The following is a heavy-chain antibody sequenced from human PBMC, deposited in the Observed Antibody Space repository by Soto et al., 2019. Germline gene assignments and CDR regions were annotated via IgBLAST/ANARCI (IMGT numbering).Heavy chain of an antibody. CDR1: GFTFGDYA. Sequence: GGSLRLSCTASGFTFGDYAMSWFRQAPGKGLEWVGFIRSKAYGGTTEYAASVKGGFTISRDYSKSIAYLQMNSLKTEDTAVYYCTRARIQLWYMVGSYFDYWGQGTLVTVSS. CDR2: IRSKAYGGTT. V-gene: IGHV3-49*03. CDR3: TRARIQLWYMVGSYFDY. D-gene: IGHD5-18*01. J-gene: IGHJ4*02.